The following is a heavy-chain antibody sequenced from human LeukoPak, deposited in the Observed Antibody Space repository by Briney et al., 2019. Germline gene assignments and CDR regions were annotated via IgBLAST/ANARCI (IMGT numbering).Heavy chain of an antibody. CDR1: GFTFRTYA. D-gene: IGHD6-13*01. CDR2: TGSNGVT. V-gene: IGHV3-23*01. J-gene: IGHJ4*02. CDR3: ARDITSSWYDY. Sequence: GGSLRLSCTGSGFTFRTYAFSWVRQAPGKGLEWVSATGSNGVTYYADSVKGRFTISRDNSKNTLYLQINSLRAEDTAVYYCARDITSSWYDYWGQGTLVTVST.